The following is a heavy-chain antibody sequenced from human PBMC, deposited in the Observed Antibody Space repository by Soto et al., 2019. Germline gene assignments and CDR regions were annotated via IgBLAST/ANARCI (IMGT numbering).Heavy chain of an antibody. CDR2: IYKSATT. Sequence: SGTLSLTCSVSGDSISNLDYFWAWIRQPPGQALEYIGYIYKSATTYYNPSFESRVAISVDTSKSQFSLNVTSVTDADTAVYFCARGRYCLTGRCFPNWFDSWGQGALVT. V-gene: IGHV4-30-4*01. CDR1: GDSISNLDYF. CDR3: ARGRYCLTGRCFPNWFDS. J-gene: IGHJ5*01. D-gene: IGHD7-27*01.